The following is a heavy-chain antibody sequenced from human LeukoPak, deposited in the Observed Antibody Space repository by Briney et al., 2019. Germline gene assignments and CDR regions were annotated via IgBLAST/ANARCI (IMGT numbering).Heavy chain of an antibody. V-gene: IGHV3-7*01. CDR1: GFTFSNYW. J-gene: IGHJ4*02. Sequence: PGGSLRLSCVASGFTFSNYWMSWVRQAPGKGLEWVANIKVDASEKYYVDSVKGRFTISRDNAKNSLYLQMNSLGADDTAVYYCARLYGSASYNFDYWGQGTLVTVSS. CDR3: ARLYGSASYNFDY. CDR2: IKVDASEK. D-gene: IGHD3-10*01.